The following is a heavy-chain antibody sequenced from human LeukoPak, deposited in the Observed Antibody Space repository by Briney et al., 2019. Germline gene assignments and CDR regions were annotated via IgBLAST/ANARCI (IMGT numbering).Heavy chain of an antibody. CDR3: ARPGGSYGYLSFDY. Sequence: ASVKVSCKASGYTFPDYYIHWVRQAPGQGLEWMGGIIPIFGTANYAQKFQGRVTITADESTSTAYMELSSLRSEDTAVYYCARPGGSYGYLSFDYWGQGTLVTVSS. J-gene: IGHJ4*02. CDR1: GYTFPDYY. CDR2: IIPIFGTA. D-gene: IGHD5-18*01. V-gene: IGHV1-69*13.